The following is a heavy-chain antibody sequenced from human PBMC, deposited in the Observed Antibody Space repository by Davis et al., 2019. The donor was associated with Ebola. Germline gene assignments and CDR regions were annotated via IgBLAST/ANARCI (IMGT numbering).Heavy chain of an antibody. V-gene: IGHV4-34*01. Sequence: PGGSLRLSCAVYGGSFSGYYWSWIRQPPGKGLEWIGEINHSGSTNYNPSLKSRVTISVDTSKNQFSLKLSSMTAADTAVYYCARGLTWAIWGQGTLVTVSS. CDR3: ARGLTWAI. CDR1: GGSFSGYY. J-gene: IGHJ4*02. CDR2: INHSGST. D-gene: IGHD2-2*01.